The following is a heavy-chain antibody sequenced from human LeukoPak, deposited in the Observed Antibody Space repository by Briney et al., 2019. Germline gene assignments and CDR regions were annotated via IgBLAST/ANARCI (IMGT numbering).Heavy chain of an antibody. D-gene: IGHD1-26*01. J-gene: IGHJ4*02. CDR1: GGSISSTNW. V-gene: IGHV4-4*02. Sequence: SETLSLTCGVSGGSISSTNWYSWVRQPPGQGLEWIGEISLSGLTNYNPSLKSRVTMSLDKSKNLLSLTLTSVTAADTAVYYCSRESGAFSPFGYWGQGTLVTVSS. CDR3: SRESGAFSPFGY. CDR2: ISLSGLT.